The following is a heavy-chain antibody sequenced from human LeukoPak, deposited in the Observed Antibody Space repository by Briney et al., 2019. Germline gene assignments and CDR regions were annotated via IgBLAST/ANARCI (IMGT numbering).Heavy chain of an antibody. Sequence: SETLSLTCTVSGGSISITRYYWGWIRQPPGKGLEWIASMYSSGTTYYNPSPKSRVTISVDTSKNQFSLKLSSVTAADTAVYYCARVDSGSFLGDWFDPWGQGTLVTVSS. CDR3: ARVDSGSFLGDWFDP. CDR2: MYSSGTT. J-gene: IGHJ5*02. D-gene: IGHD1-26*01. V-gene: IGHV4-39*07. CDR1: GGSISITRYY.